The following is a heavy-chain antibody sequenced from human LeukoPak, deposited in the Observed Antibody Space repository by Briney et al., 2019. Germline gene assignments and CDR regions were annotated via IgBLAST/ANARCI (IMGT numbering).Heavy chain of an antibody. Sequence: PGGSLRLSCAASGFIVNTNYMSWVRQAPGRGLEWVSFIYADGNTYYADSVKGRFTISRDISKNAVFLQMNSLRAEDTALYYCARDRYYYDSSGYTFDYWGQGTLVTVSS. V-gene: IGHV3-53*01. CDR2: IYADGNT. J-gene: IGHJ4*02. CDR1: GFIVNTNY. D-gene: IGHD3-22*01. CDR3: ARDRYYYDSSGYTFDY.